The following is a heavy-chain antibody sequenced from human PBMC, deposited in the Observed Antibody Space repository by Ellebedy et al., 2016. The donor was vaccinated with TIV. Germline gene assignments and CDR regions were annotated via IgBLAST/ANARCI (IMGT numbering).Heavy chain of an antibody. J-gene: IGHJ4*02. D-gene: IGHD5-18*01. Sequence: GGSLRLXXAASGFTFSSYAMHWVRQAPGKGLEWVAVISYDGSNKYYADSVKGRFTISRDNSKNTLYLQMNSLRAEDTAVYYCATEDTAMEGYFDYWGQGTLVTVSS. V-gene: IGHV3-30-3*01. CDR3: ATEDTAMEGYFDY. CDR1: GFTFSSYA. CDR2: ISYDGSNK.